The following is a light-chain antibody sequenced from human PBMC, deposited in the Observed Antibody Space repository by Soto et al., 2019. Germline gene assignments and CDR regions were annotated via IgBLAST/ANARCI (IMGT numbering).Light chain of an antibody. Sequence: QAVVTQEPSFSVSPGGTVTLTCGLSSASVSPSYYPSWYQQTPGQAPRTLIYNTNTRSSGVPDRFSGSILGNKAALTITGAQADDESDYYCVLYLGGGIWVFGGGTKLTVL. V-gene: IGLV8-61*01. CDR2: NTN. CDR3: VLYLGGGIWV. J-gene: IGLJ3*02. CDR1: SASVSPSYY.